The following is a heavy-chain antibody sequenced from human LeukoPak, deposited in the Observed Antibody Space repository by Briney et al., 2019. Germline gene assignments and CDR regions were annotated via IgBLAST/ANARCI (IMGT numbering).Heavy chain of an antibody. V-gene: IGHV4-34*01. CDR3: ARGRRLVGAQRPLYFYYYYFDV. Sequence: PSETLPLTCTVSGGSFSDYFWTWIRQSPGEGLQWIGDINHSGNTNYNPSLKSRVTISVDTSKNQFSLNLTSVTAADTAVYFCARGRRLVGAQRPLYFYYYYFDVWGKGTTVTVSS. D-gene: IGHD1-26*01. J-gene: IGHJ6*03. CDR1: GGSFSDYF. CDR2: INHSGNT.